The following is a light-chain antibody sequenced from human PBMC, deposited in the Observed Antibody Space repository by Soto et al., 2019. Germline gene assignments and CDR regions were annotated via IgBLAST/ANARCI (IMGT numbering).Light chain of an antibody. V-gene: IGKV3-20*01. J-gene: IGKJ4*01. CDR2: GVS. CDR1: QSVSSSY. Sequence: EIVLTQSPGTLSLSPGERATLSCRASQSVSSSYLAWYQQKPGQAPRLLIYGVSSRATGIPDRFSGSGSGTDFTLTISRLEPEDFAVYYCQQYGSSSLTFGGGTKVEIK. CDR3: QQYGSSSLT.